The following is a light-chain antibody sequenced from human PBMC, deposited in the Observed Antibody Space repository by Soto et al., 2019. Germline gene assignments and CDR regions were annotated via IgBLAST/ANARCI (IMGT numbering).Light chain of an antibody. CDR1: QSVSSSY. CDR2: GAS. CDR3: QQYGNSPRLT. Sequence: EIVLTQSPGTLSLSPGERATLSCRASQSVSSSYLAWYQQKPGQATSLLIYGASSRATGIPARFSGSGSGTDFTLTISRLEPEDFAVYYCQQYGNSPRLTFGGGTKVDIK. V-gene: IGKV3-20*01. J-gene: IGKJ4*01.